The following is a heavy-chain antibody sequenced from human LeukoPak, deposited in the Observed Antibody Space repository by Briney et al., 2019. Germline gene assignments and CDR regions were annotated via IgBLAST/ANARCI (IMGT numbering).Heavy chain of an antibody. CDR2: IIPIFDTA. V-gene: IGHV1-69*05. Sequence: SVKVSCKASGGTFSSYAISWVRQAPGQGLEWMGGIIPIFDTANYAQKFQGRVTITTDESTSTAYMELSSLRSEDTAVYYCARDYSSEYNWFDPWGQGTLVTVSS. CDR1: GGTFSSYA. D-gene: IGHD4-11*01. CDR3: ARDYSSEYNWFDP. J-gene: IGHJ5*02.